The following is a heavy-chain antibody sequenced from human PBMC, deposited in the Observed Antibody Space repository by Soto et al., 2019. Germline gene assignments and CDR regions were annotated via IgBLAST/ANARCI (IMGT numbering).Heavy chain of an antibody. V-gene: IGHV1-18*01. Sequence: QVQLVQSGAEVKKPGASVKVSCKASGYTFTSYGISWVRQAPGQGLEWMGWINPYNGNTNYAQKLQGRVTMTPDTSTNTAYMELRSLRSVDTAVYYFARDWFGIDYWGQGTLVTVSS. D-gene: IGHD3-16*01. J-gene: IGHJ4*02. CDR1: GYTFTSYG. CDR2: INPYNGNT. CDR3: ARDWFGIDY.